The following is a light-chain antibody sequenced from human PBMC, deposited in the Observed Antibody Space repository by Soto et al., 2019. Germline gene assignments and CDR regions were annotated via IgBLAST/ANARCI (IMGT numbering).Light chain of an antibody. CDR3: QQYNAYPYT. J-gene: IGKJ2*01. V-gene: IGKV1-5*01. CDR2: GAS. CDR1: VNFGNR. Sequence: DIQMTQSPSTLSASVGDRVTITCRASVNFGNRLAWYQQNPGKAPKLLFYGASTLERGAPSRFSGSGSWTDFTLTISSLQPDDFATYYCQQYNAYPYTFGQGTKLEIK.